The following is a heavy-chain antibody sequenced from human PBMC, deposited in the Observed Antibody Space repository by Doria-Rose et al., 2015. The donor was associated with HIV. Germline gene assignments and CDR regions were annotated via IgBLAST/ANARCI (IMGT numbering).Heavy chain of an antibody. V-gene: IGHV4-34*01. CDR3: ARGLLRGGWNDVDYYYGMDV. J-gene: IGHJ6*02. CDR2: INHSGST. CDR1: GGSFSGYY. Sequence: VFGGSFSGYYWSWIRQPPGKGLEWIGEINHSGSTNYKTSLKSRVTISLDTSKNLFSLKLSSVTAADTAVYYCARGLLRGGWNDVDYYYGMDVWGQGTTVTVSS. D-gene: IGHD1-1*01.